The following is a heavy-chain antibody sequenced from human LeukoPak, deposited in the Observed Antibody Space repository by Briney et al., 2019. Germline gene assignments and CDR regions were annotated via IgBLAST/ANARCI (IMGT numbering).Heavy chain of an antibody. J-gene: IGHJ4*02. CDR1: GGSFSGNY. V-gene: IGHV4-34*01. D-gene: IGHD6-13*01. CDR3: ARGYSSSWRTIDY. CDR2: INHSGRT. Sequence: PSETLSLTCAVYGGSFSGNYWSWIRQPPGKGLEWIGEINHSGRTNYTPPLKSRVTISVETSKNQFSLKVSSVTAADTAVYYCARGYSSSWRTIDYWGQGTLVTVSS.